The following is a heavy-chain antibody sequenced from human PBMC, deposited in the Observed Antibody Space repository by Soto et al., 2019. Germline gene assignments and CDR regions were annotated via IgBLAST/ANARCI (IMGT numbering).Heavy chain of an antibody. D-gene: IGHD6-13*01. CDR3: AIDGYSSSKWGMDV. CDR1: GGTFSSYA. V-gene: IGHV1-69*01. Sequence: QVQLVQSGAEVKKPGSSVKVSCKASGGTFSSYAISWVRQAPGQGLEWMGGIIPIFGTANYAQKFQGRVTETEDEPTSTAYMELSSLRSEGTAVYYCAIDGYSSSKWGMDVWGEGTMVTVSA. J-gene: IGHJ6*04. CDR2: IIPIFGTA.